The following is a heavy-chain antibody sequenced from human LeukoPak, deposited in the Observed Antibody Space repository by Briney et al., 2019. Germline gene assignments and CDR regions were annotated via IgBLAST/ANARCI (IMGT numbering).Heavy chain of an antibody. CDR1: GGSISSTSYY. Sequence: SETLSLTCTVSGGSISSTSYYWSWIRQPPGKGLEWIGYIYYSGSTNYNPSLKSRVTISVDTSKNQFSLKLSSVTAADTAVYYCARSTMVRGVDFDYWGQGTLVTVSS. D-gene: IGHD3-10*01. CDR2: IYYSGST. V-gene: IGHV4-61*05. CDR3: ARSTMVRGVDFDY. J-gene: IGHJ4*02.